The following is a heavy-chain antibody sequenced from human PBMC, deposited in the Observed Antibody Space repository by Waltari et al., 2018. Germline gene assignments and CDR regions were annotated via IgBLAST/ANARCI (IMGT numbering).Heavy chain of an antibody. J-gene: IGHJ5*02. CDR1: GGPISSNN. CDR2: LLASGKT. CDR3: ARDSREYRFEP. D-gene: IGHD3-16*02. V-gene: IGHV4-4*07. Sequence: QVQVQESGPGLVKPSETLSLTCTVSGGPISSNNWSWIRRPAGKGLEWIGRLLASGKTDCNPYLKSRVTMSVDTSKNQFSLKLTSVTAADTAVYYCARDSREYRFEPWGQGTRVTVSS.